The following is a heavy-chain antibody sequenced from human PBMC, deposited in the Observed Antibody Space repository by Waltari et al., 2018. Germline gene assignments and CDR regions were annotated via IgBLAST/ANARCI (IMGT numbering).Heavy chain of an antibody. CDR1: GYTSTPSY. CDR3: ARESAFSTSWYPGFDP. CDR2: INPNSGDT. J-gene: IGHJ5*02. Sequence: QVQLVKSGAGVKKPGASVKASGKPPGYTSTPSYMHWLRQTPGQGLEWRGRINPNSGDTNYARKFQDRVARTRDTSVNTAYMVVGRLTSDDTAVYFCARESAFSTSWYPGFDPWGQGTLVTVAS. D-gene: IGHD2-2*01. V-gene: IGHV1-2*06.